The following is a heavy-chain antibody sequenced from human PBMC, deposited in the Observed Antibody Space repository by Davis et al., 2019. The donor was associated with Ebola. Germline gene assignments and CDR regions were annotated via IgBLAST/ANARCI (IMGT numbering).Heavy chain of an antibody. CDR3: ARCRTWGSYYCMDV. J-gene: IGHJ6*03. D-gene: IGHD3-16*01. CDR1: GYSLTNYW. CDR2: IYAGDSDT. V-gene: IGHV5-51*06. Sequence: GESLKIPCKASGYSLTNYWTGRVRQMPGKGLEWMGIIYAGDSDTRYSPSFQGQVTIPADKSINTAYLQWSSLKASDTAGYYCARCRTWGSYYCMDVWGNGTSVTVS.